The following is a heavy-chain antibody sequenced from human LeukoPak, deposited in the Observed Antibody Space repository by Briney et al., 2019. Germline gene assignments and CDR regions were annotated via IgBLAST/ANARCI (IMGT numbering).Heavy chain of an antibody. Sequence: GGSLRLSCAASGFTVSNNYMSWVRQAPGKGLEWVALIWNDGGKTYYADSVKGRFTTSRDNSKNTLFLQMNSLRAEDTAVYYCAKDVASGVIIDFWGQGTLVTVSS. CDR3: AKDVASGVIIDF. D-gene: IGHD3-10*01. CDR2: IWNDGGKT. V-gene: IGHV3-33*06. J-gene: IGHJ4*02. CDR1: GFTVSNNY.